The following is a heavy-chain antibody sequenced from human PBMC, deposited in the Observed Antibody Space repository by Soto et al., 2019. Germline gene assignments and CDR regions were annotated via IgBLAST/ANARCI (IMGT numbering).Heavy chain of an antibody. D-gene: IGHD3-10*01. V-gene: IGHV3-48*02. CDR1: GFMFSIYT. CDR2: ISAGSDAI. Sequence: VQLVESGGGLVQPGGSLRLSCEASGFMFSIYTLNWVRQAPGKGLEWISYISAGSDAIHYADSVKGRFTVSRDNAKNSLYLQMNSLRDEDTAVYFCARLYGTSRVRTWFDPWGQGTLVTVSS. J-gene: IGHJ5*02. CDR3: ARLYGTSRVRTWFDP.